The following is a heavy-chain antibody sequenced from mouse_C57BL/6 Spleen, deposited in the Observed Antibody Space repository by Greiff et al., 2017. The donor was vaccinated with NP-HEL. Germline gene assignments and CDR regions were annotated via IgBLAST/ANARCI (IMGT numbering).Heavy chain of an antibody. V-gene: IGHV1-5*01. Sequence: VQLQQSGTVLARPGASVKMSCKTSGYTFTSYWMHWVKQRPGQGLEWIGAIYPGNSDTSYNQKFKGKAKLTAVTSASTAYMELSSLTNEDSAVYYCTRRKDYDRVFDYWGQGTTLTVSS. CDR3: TRRKDYDRVFDY. CDR1: GYTFTSYW. CDR2: IYPGNSDT. D-gene: IGHD2-4*01. J-gene: IGHJ2*01.